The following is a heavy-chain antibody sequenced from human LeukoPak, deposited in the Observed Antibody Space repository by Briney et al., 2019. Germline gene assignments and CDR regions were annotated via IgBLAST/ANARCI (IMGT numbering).Heavy chain of an antibody. CDR2: INHSGST. V-gene: IGHV4-34*01. Sequence: SETLSLTCAVYGGSFSGYYWSWIRPPPGKGLEWIGEINHSGSTNYNPSLKSRVTISVDTSKNQFSLKLRSVTAADTAVYYCARGRGYNSFDYWGRGTLVTVSS. J-gene: IGHJ4*02. D-gene: IGHD5-24*01. CDR1: GGSFSGYY. CDR3: ARGRGYNSFDY.